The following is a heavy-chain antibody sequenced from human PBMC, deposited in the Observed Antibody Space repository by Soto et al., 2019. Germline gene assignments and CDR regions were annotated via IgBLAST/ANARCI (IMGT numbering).Heavy chain of an antibody. J-gene: IGHJ4*02. CDR1: GGSFSGYY. CDR3: ARKGSGDSSGYDY. V-gene: IGHV4-34*01. D-gene: IGHD3-22*01. Sequence: ETLSLTCAVYGGSFSGYYWSWIRQPPGKGLEWIGEINHSGSTNYNPSLKSRVTISVDTSKNQFSLKLSSVTAADTAVYYCARKGSGDSSGYDYWGQGTLVTVSS. CDR2: INHSGST.